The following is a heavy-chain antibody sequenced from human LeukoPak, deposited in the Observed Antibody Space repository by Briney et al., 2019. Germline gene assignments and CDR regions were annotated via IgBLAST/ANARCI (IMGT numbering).Heavy chain of an antibody. CDR1: GYTFTGYY. CDR3: ARGSGDSGWYGDRCDP. D-gene: IGHD6-19*01. Sequence: AASVKVSCKASGYTFTGYYMHWVRQAPGQGLEWMGWINPNSGGTNYAQKFQGRVTMTRDTSISTAYMELSRLRSDDTAVYYCARGSGDSGWYGDRCDPWGQGTLVTVSS. CDR2: INPNSGGT. V-gene: IGHV1-2*02. J-gene: IGHJ5*02.